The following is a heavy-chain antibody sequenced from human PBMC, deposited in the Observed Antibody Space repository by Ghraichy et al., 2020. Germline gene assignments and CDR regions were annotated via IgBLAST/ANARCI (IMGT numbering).Heavy chain of an antibody. D-gene: IGHD3-22*01. CDR2: IYYSGST. V-gene: IGHV4-59*01. CDR3: ARSGGYYSPFDY. Sequence: GSLRLSCTVSGGSISSYYWSWIRQPPGKGLEWIGYIYYSGSTNYNPSLKSRVTISVDTSKNQFSLKLSSVTAADTAVYYCARSGGYYSPFDYWGQGTLVTVSS. J-gene: IGHJ4*02. CDR1: GGSISSYY.